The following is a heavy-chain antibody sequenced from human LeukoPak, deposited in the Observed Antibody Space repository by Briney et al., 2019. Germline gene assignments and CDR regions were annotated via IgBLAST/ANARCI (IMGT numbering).Heavy chain of an antibody. J-gene: IGHJ5*02. V-gene: IGHV4-34*01. Sequence: PSETLSLTCAVYGGSFSGYYWSWIRQPPGKGLEWIGEINHSGSTNYNPSLKSRVTISVDTSKNQFSLKLSPVTAAATAVYYCARVAGPIVLMVYAIHKRGNWCDPWGQGTLVTVSS. D-gene: IGHD2-8*01. CDR1: GGSFSGYY. CDR2: INHSGST. CDR3: ARVAGPIVLMVYAIHKRGNWCDP.